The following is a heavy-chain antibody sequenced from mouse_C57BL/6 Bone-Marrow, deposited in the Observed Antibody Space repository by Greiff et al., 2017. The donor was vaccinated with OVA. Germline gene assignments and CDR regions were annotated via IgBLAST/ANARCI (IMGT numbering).Heavy chain of an antibody. Sequence: QVQLKQSGAELARPGASVKLSCKASGYTFTSYGISWVKQRTGQGLEWIGEIYPRSGNTYYNEKFKGKATLTADKASSTAYMELRSLTSEDSAVYFCARIGRHSNWFAYWGQGTLVTVSA. V-gene: IGHV1-81*01. CDR2: IYPRSGNT. J-gene: IGHJ3*01. D-gene: IGHD2-5*01. CDR1: GYTFTSYG. CDR3: ARIGRHSNWFAY.